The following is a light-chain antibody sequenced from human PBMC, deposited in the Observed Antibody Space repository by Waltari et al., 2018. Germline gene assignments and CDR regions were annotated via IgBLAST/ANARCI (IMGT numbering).Light chain of an antibody. V-gene: IGKV3-15*01. CDR1: RAIASN. Sequence: EIVMTQSPATLSVSPGGGATLSCRASRAIASNVGWYQQRPGQPLRLLIFYASTRSTGIPERFSGSWSGPEFTLTISSLQSEDSAVYFCQQFNTGYSFGQGTKLEI. CDR3: QQFNTGYS. J-gene: IGKJ2*01. CDR2: YAS.